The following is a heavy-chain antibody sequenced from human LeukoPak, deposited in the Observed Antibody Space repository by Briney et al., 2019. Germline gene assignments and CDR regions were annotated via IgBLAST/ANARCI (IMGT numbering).Heavy chain of an antibody. V-gene: IGHV4-31*03. Sequence: SETLSLTCTVSGGSISSGGYYWSWIRQHPGKGLEWIGYIYYSGSTYYDPSLKSRVTISVDTSKNQFSLKLSSVTAADTAVYYCARQALYYYDSSGYYHHYWFDPWGQGTLVTVSS. CDR2: IYYSGST. CDR3: ARQALYYYDSSGYYHHYWFDP. D-gene: IGHD3-22*01. J-gene: IGHJ5*02. CDR1: GGSISSGGYY.